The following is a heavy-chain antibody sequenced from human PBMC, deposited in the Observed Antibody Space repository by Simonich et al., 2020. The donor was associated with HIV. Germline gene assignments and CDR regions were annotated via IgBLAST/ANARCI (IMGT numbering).Heavy chain of an antibody. D-gene: IGHD4-17*01. CDR2: IYYSGST. CDR1: GGSISSSSYY. CDR3: ARNYGDYGVYWFDP. J-gene: IGHJ5*02. V-gene: IGHV4-39*01. Sequence: QLQLQESGPGLVKPSETLSLTCTVSGGSISSSSYYWGWIRQPPGKGLEWIGSIYYSGSTYYTPSLKRRVTISVDTSKNQFSLKLSSVTAAETAVYYCARNYGDYGVYWFDPWGQGTLVTVSS.